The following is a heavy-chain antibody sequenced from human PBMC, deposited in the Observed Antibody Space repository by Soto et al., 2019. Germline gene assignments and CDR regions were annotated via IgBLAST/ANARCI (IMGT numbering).Heavy chain of an antibody. CDR3: ARRLEETAVTNWLDA. J-gene: IGHJ5*02. V-gene: IGHV1-69*01. CDR2: ITPVCGTA. CDR1: ADTFKSYS. Sequence: QVQLVQSGAEVKKPGSSVKVSCTASADTFKSYSLSWLRQAHGQRLAWMGGITPVCGTADYAQRFEAILTITADAFTSTVYRELSRLRSAVTDVYYCARRLEETAVTNWLDAWGQGALVT. D-gene: IGHD4-17*01.